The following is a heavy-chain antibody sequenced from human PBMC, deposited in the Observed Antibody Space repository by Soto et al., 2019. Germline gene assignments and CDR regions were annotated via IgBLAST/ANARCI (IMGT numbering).Heavy chain of an antibody. D-gene: IGHD2-15*01. Sequence: GGSLRLSCSPSGFTFSSYNINWVRQVPGKGLEWVSYISSSSSYIYYADSVKGRFTISRDNAKNSLYLQMNSLRAEDTAVYYCARTCSGGTCSFDYWGQGTLVTVSS. J-gene: IGHJ4*02. CDR2: ISSSSSYI. CDR1: GFTFSSYN. V-gene: IGHV3-21*05. CDR3: ARTCSGGTCSFDY.